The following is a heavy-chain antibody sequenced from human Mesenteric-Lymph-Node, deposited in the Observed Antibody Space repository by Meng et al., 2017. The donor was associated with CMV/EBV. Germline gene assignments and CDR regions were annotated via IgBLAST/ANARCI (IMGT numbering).Heavy chain of an antibody. CDR1: GFTFSSYW. Sequence: GESLKISCAASGFTFSSYWMHWVRQAPGKGLVWVSRINSDGSSTSYADSVKGRFTISRDNAKNTLYLQMNSLRAEDTAVYYCARDSLTIFGVVNYYGMDVWGQGTTVTVSS. CDR2: INSDGSST. V-gene: IGHV3-74*01. D-gene: IGHD3-3*01. CDR3: ARDSLTIFGVVNYYGMDV. J-gene: IGHJ6*02.